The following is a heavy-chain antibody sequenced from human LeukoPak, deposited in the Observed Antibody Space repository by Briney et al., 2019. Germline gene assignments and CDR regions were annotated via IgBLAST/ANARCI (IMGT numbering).Heavy chain of an antibody. Sequence: TSETLSLTCTVSGGSISSSSYYWGWIRQPPGKGLEWIGSIYYSGSTYYTPSLKSRVTISVDTSKNQFSLKLSSVTAADTAVYYCARESSSDIGGYEVVDPWGQGTLDTVSS. CDR1: GGSISSSSYY. CDR3: ARESSSDIGGYEVVDP. J-gene: IGHJ5*02. D-gene: IGHD5-12*01. CDR2: IYYSGST. V-gene: IGHV4-39*07.